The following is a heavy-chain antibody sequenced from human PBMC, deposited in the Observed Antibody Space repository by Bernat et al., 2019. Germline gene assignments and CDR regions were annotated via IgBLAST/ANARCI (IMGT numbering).Heavy chain of an antibody. D-gene: IGHD1-7*01. CDR1: GFSLSNARMG. V-gene: IGHV2-26*01. CDR3: ARSQLELQSYFDY. CDR2: IFSNDEK. J-gene: IGHJ4*02. Sequence: QVTLKESGPVLVKPTETLTLTCTVSGFSLSNARMGVSWIRQPPGKALEWLAHIFSNDEKSYSTSLKSRLTISKDTSKSQVVLTMTNVDPVDTATYYCARSQLELQSYFDYWGQGTLVTVTS.